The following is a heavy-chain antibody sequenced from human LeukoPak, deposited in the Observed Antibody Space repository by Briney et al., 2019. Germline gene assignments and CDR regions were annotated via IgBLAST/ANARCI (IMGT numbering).Heavy chain of an antibody. CDR1: GFTFSSYA. Sequence: GGSLRLSCAASGFTFSSYAMSWVRQAPGKGLEWVSAISGSGGSTYYADSVKDRFTISRDNSKNTLYLQMNSLRAEDTAVYYCARGNPLEYYYDSSGYVDYWGQGTLVTVSS. CDR3: ARGNPLEYYYDSSGYVDY. D-gene: IGHD3-22*01. CDR2: ISGSGGST. J-gene: IGHJ4*02. V-gene: IGHV3-23*01.